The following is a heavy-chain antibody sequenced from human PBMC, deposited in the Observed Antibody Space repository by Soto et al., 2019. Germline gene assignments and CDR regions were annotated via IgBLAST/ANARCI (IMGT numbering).Heavy chain of an antibody. CDR3: AKYTRYYYGSGSYYQVADY. CDR1: GFTFSTYW. J-gene: IGHJ4*02. Sequence: PGGSLRLSCEVSGFTFSTYWMSWVRQAPGKGLEWLANINQAANKKYYVDSVKGRFTIFGDSAKNSLFLIMDSLRAEDTAVYYCAKYTRYYYGSGSYYQVADYWGQGTLVTVSS. V-gene: IGHV3-7*03. CDR2: INQAANKK. D-gene: IGHD3-10*01.